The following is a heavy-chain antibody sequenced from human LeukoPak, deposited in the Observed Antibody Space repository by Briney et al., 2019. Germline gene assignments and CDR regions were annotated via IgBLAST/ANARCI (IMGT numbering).Heavy chain of an antibody. V-gene: IGHV1-46*01. J-gene: IGHJ5*01. D-gene: IGHD6-13*01. CDR2: INPSGGST. CDR1: GYTFTSYY. CDR3: ERELAADNNWFDP. Sequence: ASVKVSCKASGYTFTSYYMHWVRQAPGQGLEWMGIINPSGGSTSYAQKFQGRVTMTRDMSTSTVYMELSSLRSEDTAVYYCERELAADNNWFDPWGQRTLVTVSS.